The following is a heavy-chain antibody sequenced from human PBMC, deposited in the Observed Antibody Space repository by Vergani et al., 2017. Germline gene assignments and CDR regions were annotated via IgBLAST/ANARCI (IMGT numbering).Heavy chain of an antibody. D-gene: IGHD5-18*01. V-gene: IGHV1-69-2*01. J-gene: IGHJ6*02. Sequence: VQLVQSGAEVKKPGATVKISCKVSGYTFTDYYMHWVQQAPGKGLEWMGLVDPEDGETIYAEKFQGRVTITADTSTDTAYMELSSLRSEDTAVYYCAKDTALVRGAYYYYGMDVWGQGTTVTVSS. CDR3: AKDTALVRGAYYYYGMDV. CDR2: VDPEDGET. CDR1: GYTFTDYY.